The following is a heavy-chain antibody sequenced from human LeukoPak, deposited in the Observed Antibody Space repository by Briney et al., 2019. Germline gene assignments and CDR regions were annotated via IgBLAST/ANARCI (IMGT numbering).Heavy chain of an antibody. CDR1: GGSISSYY. Sequence: SETLSLTCTVSGGSISSYYWSWIRQPPGKGLEWNGYIYHSGSTYYNPSLKSRVTISVDRSKNQFSLKLSSVTAADTAVYYCARSRGRSSPLSAFDIWGQGTMVTVSS. V-gene: IGHV4-59*12. J-gene: IGHJ3*02. D-gene: IGHD3-16*01. CDR2: IYHSGST. CDR3: ARSRGRSSPLSAFDI.